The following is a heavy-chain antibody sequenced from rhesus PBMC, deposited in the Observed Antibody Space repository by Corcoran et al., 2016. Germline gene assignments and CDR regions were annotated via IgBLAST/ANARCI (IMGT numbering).Heavy chain of an antibody. D-gene: IGHD2-27*01. CDR3: ARYGDYCSGIYCYSGYFEF. V-gene: IGHV4-80*01. CDR1: GGSFSSYW. CDR2: IIGNYRGT. Sequence: QVQLQESGPGLVKPSDTLSLTCVVSGGSFSSYWWSWIRQPPGKGLEWMGEIIGNYRGTNYNPSLNSRVTISKDASKNELSLELSSVTAADTDVYYCARYGDYCSGIYCYSGYFEFWGQGALVTVSS. J-gene: IGHJ1*01.